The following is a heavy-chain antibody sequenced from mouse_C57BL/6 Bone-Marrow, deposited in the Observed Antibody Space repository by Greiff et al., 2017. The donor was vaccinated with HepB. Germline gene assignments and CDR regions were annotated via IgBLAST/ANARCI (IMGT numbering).Heavy chain of an antibody. Sequence: EVKLVESGGGLVQPGGSLKLSCAASGFTFSDYYMYWVRQTPEKRLEWVAYISNGGGSTYYPDTVKGRFTISRDNAKNTLYLQMSRLKSEDTAMYYCARQDWDWFAYWGQGTLVTVSA. V-gene: IGHV5-12*01. J-gene: IGHJ3*01. CDR1: GFTFSDYY. D-gene: IGHD4-1*01. CDR2: ISNGGGST. CDR3: ARQDWDWFAY.